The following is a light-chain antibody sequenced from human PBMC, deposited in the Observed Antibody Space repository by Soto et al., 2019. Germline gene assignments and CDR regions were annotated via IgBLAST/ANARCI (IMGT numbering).Light chain of an antibody. CDR2: GNS. CDR1: SSNIGAGYD. J-gene: IGLJ2*01. V-gene: IGLV1-40*01. CDR3: QSYDSSLRGPV. Sequence: QPVLTQPPSVSGAPGQRVTISCTGSSSNIGAGYDVHWYQQLPGTAPKLLIYGNSNRPSGVPDRFSGSKSGTSVSLAITGLQAEDEADYYCQSYDSSLRGPVFGGGTKVTVL.